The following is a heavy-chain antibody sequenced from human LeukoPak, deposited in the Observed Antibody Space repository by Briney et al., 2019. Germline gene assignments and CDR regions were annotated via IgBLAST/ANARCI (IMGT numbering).Heavy chain of an antibody. J-gene: IGHJ6*03. CDR2: IRFDGRNK. CDR3: ARGASQQSYYYYYMDV. V-gene: IGHV3-30*02. Sequence: PGGSLRLSCTASGFTFSSYGMHWVRPAPGKGLEWAAFIRFDGRNKYYADSVKGRFTISRDNSRNTLYVQMNSLRPEDTAVYYCARGASQQSYYYYYMDVWGKGTTVTVSS. CDR1: GFTFSSYG. D-gene: IGHD5-18*01.